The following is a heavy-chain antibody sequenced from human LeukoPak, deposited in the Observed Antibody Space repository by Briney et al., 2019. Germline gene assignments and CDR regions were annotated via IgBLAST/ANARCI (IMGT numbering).Heavy chain of an antibody. CDR2: INHSGST. CDR3: ARTGSYYYYYMNV. CDR1: GGSFSGYY. Sequence: SETLSLTRAVYGGSFSGYYWSWIRQPPGKGLEWIGEINHSGSTNYNPSLKSRVTISVDTSKNQFSLKLSSVTAADTAVYYCARTGSYYYYYMNVWGKGTTVTVSS. D-gene: IGHD3-10*01. V-gene: IGHV4-34*01. J-gene: IGHJ6*03.